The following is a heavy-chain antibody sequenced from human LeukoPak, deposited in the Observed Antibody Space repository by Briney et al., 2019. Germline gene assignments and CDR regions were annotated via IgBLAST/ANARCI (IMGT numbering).Heavy chain of an antibody. J-gene: IGHJ2*01. CDR3: ARGSHYDSSGFTLFDL. CDR2: IYSGGST. V-gene: IGHV3-66*01. CDR1: GFTVSTSY. Sequence: GSLRLSCAASGFTVSTSYMSWARQAPGKGLEWVSVIYSGGSTYYADSVKGRFTISRDNSKNTVYLQMNSLRAEDTAVYYCARGSHYDSSGFTLFDLWGRGTLVTVSS. D-gene: IGHD3-22*01.